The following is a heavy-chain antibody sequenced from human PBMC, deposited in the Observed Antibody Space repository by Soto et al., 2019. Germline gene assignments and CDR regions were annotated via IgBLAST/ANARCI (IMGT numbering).Heavy chain of an antibody. CDR2: TSYTWNT. J-gene: IGHJ5*02. Sequence: PSETLSLTCFVSGCSVTSHHWSWIRHFPGQGLEWIAYTSYTWNTNYKPSLQSRGTISLDTSKNQLSLKFPSITAPYTAVYYWSRDMPAAFNNYLDPWRQGTLVTVSS. CDR1: GCSVTSHH. V-gene: IGHV4-59*02. D-gene: IGHD4-4*01. CDR3: SRDMPAAFNNYLDP.